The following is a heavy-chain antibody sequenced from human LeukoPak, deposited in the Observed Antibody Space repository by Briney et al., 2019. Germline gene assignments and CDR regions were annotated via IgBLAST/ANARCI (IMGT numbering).Heavy chain of an antibody. CDR3: AKNRGGSYYSGSDY. D-gene: IGHD1-26*01. Sequence: QSGGSLRLSCAASGFTFSSYAMNWVRQAPGKGLEWVSAVRGGDAGPSYADSVKGRFTISRDNSKNTLYLQMNSLRADDTAVYYCAKNRGGSYYSGSDYWGQGTLVTVSS. CDR2: VRGGDAGP. CDR1: GFTFSSYA. V-gene: IGHV3-23*01. J-gene: IGHJ4*02.